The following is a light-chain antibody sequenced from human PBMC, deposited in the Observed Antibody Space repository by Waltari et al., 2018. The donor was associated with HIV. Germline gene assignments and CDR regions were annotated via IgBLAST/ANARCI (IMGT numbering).Light chain of an antibody. CDR3: SSYTSSSTLV. V-gene: IGLV2-14*01. J-gene: IGLJ2*01. CDR1: SSDAGGYNY. CDR2: EVS. Sequence: QSALTQPAPVSGSPGQSIPISCPGTSSDAGGYNYVPWYQQHPGKAPKLMIYEVSNRPLGVSNRFSGSKSGNTASLTISGLQAEDEADYYCSSYTSSSTLVFGGGTKLTVL.